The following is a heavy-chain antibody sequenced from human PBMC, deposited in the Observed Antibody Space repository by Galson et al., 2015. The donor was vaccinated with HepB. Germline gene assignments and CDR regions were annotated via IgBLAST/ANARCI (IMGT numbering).Heavy chain of an antibody. CDR1: GYTFTSYD. D-gene: IGHD6-13*01. J-gene: IGHJ4*02. Sequence: SVKVSCKASGYTFTSYDINWVRQATGQGLEWMGWMNPNSGNTGYAQKFQGRVTMTRNTSISTAYMELSSLRSEDTAVYYCARVGQQLPTNFDYWGQGTLVTVSS. V-gene: IGHV1-8*01. CDR2: MNPNSGNT. CDR3: ARVGQQLPTNFDY.